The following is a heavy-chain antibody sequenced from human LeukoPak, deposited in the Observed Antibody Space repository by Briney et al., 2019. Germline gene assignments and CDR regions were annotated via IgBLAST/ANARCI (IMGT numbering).Heavy chain of an antibody. J-gene: IGHJ4*02. CDR2: ISAYNGNT. CDR1: GYTFTSYG. Sequence: GESLKVSCKASGYTFTSYGISWVRQAPGQGLEWMGWISAYNGNTNYAQKFQGRVTMTTDTSTTTAYMELRSLRSEDTAVYYCARESGSGYSYWGQGTLVTVSS. CDR3: ARESGSGYSY. D-gene: IGHD5-12*01. V-gene: IGHV1-18*01.